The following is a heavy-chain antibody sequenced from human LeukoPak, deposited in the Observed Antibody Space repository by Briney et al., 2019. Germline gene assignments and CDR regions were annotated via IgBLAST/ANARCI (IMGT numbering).Heavy chain of an antibody. Sequence: ASEALSLTCAVSGDSITSSKWWSWVRQSPEKGLEWIGEIYHSGATNYNPSLKSRVTMSVDKSKNQFSLNLSSVTAADTAVYYCARGLLVDWFDPWGQGTLVTVSS. J-gene: IGHJ5*02. CDR1: GDSITSSKW. CDR3: ARGLLVDWFDP. D-gene: IGHD3-3*02. V-gene: IGHV4-4*02. CDR2: IYHSGAT.